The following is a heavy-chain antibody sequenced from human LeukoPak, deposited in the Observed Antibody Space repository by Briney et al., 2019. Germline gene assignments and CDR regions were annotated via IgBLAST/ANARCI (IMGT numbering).Heavy chain of an antibody. V-gene: IGHV3-23*01. D-gene: IGHD3-22*01. J-gene: IGHJ4*02. CDR3: AKDLTYDYDSTGYYFDY. CDR1: GFTFSSYA. Sequence: GGSLRLSCAASGFTFSSYAMSWVRQAPGKGLELVSGISGSGDTTYYADSVKGRFTISRDNSKNTLYLQLNSLRAEGRAIYYCAKDLTYDYDSTGYYFDYWGQGTLVTVSS. CDR2: ISGSGDTT.